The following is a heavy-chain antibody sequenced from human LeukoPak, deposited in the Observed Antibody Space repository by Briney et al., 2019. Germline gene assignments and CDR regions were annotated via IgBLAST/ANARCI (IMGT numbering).Heavy chain of an antibody. CDR2: IYYSGST. D-gene: IGHD3-22*01. CDR1: GGSISSGGYY. CDR3: ARVPEGSHDSSGYYHHYYFDY. Sequence: PSETLSLTCTVSGGSISSGGYYWSWIRQHPGKGLEWIGYIYYSGSTYYNPSLKSRVTISVDTSKNQFSLKLSSVTAADTAVYYCARVPEGSHDSSGYYHHYYFDYWGQGTLVTVSS. J-gene: IGHJ4*02. V-gene: IGHV4-31*03.